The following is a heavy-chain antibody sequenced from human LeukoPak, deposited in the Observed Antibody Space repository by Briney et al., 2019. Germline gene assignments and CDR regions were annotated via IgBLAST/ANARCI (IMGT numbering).Heavy chain of an antibody. D-gene: IGHD4-23*01. V-gene: IGHV3-74*01. CDR1: GFIFSNYW. CDR3: ARTEGTVAYDS. CDR2: INSDGSGT. Sequence: PGGSLRLSCAASGFIFSNYWMHWVRQAPGKGRVWVSRINSDGSGTTYADSVRGRFTISRDNAKNTLYLQVNSLRAEDTAVYYCARTEGTVAYDSWGQGSLVTVSS. J-gene: IGHJ5*01.